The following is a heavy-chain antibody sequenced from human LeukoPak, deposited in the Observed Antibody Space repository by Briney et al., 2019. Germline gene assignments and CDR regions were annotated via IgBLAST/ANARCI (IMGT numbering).Heavy chain of an antibody. V-gene: IGHV3-7*01. CDR1: GFTFSRHW. CDR3: ARGPTMVRGAIINFYFDY. J-gene: IGHJ4*02. D-gene: IGHD3-10*01. Sequence: GGSLRLSCAASGFTFSRHWMSWVRQAPGKGLEWVANIQEDGSEKSYVDSVKGRFTISRDNAKNALYLQMNSLRAEDTAVYYCARGPTMVRGAIINFYFDYWGQGTLVTVSS. CDR2: IQEDGSEK.